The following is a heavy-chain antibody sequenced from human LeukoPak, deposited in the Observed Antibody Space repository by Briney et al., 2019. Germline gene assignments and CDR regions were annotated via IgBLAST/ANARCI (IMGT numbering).Heavy chain of an antibody. CDR1: GFTFTSYA. V-gene: IGHV3-43*02. J-gene: IGHJ4*02. Sequence: GGSLRLSCAASGFTFTSYAMSWVRQAPGKGLEWVSLISWDDDSTYYADSVKGRFTISRDNSKNSLYLQMNSLRSEDTAFYYCGKSPYYFDRNIDYWGQGTLVTVSS. CDR3: GKSPYYFDRNIDY. D-gene: IGHD3-22*01. CDR2: ISWDDDST.